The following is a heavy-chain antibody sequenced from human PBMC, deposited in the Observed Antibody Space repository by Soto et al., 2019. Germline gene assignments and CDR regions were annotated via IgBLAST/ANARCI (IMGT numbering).Heavy chain of an antibody. CDR3: AKDRGIAARLFDY. J-gene: IGHJ4*02. CDR1: RFTFSSYA. D-gene: IGHD6-6*01. Sequence: GGSLRLSCAASRFTFSSYAMSWVRQAPGKGLEWVAAISGSGGSTYYADSVKGRFTISRDNSKNTLYLQMNSLRAEDTAVYYCAKDRGIAARLFDYWGQGTLVTVSS. CDR2: ISGSGGST. V-gene: IGHV3-23*01.